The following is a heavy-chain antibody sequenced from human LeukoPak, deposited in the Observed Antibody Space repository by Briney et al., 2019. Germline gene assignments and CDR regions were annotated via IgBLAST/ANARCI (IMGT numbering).Heavy chain of an antibody. Sequence: GGSLGLSCVASGFTFGLHGMHWVRQAPGKGLEWVALMSYDGSVKDYGDSVKGRFTVSRDNAKNSLYLQMNSLRAEDTAVYYCARDRRGSGSYFTWGQGTLVTVSS. V-gene: IGHV3-30*03. D-gene: IGHD1-26*01. CDR1: GFTFGLHG. CDR2: MSYDGSVK. CDR3: ARDRRGSGSYFT. J-gene: IGHJ5*02.